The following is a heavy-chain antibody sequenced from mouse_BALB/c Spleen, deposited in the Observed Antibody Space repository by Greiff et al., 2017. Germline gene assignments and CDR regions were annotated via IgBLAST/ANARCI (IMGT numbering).Heavy chain of an antibody. V-gene: IGHV1-84*02. CDR2: IYPGSGNT. CDR3: ARWNYYGSSYDAMDY. D-gene: IGHD1-1*01. CDR1: GYTFTDYY. J-gene: IGHJ4*01. Sequence: VQGVESGPELVKPGASVKISCKASGYTFTDYYINWVKQKPGQGLEWIGWIYPGSGNTKYNEKFKGKATLTVDTSSSTAYMQLSSLTSEDTAVYFCARWNYYGSSYDAMDYWGQGTSVTVSS.